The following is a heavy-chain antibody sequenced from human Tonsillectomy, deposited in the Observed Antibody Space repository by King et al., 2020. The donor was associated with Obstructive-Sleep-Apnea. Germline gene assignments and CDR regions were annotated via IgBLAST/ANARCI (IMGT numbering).Heavy chain of an antibody. CDR2: IYPCDSDT. D-gene: IGHD1-26*01. J-gene: IGHJ5*02. CDR3: ARLGATVNWFDP. V-gene: IGHV5-51*01. Sequence: VQLVESGAEVKKPGESLKISCKGSGYSFTSYWIGWVRTMHGTGLALMWIIYPCDSDTRSSPSFQSQVTISADKSISTAYLQWSSLKASDTAMYYCARLGATVNWFDPWGQGTLVTVSS. CDR1: GYSFTSYW.